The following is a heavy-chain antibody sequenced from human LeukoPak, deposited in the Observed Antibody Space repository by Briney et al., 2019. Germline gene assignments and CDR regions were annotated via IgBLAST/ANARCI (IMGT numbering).Heavy chain of an antibody. Sequence: PSETLSLTCTVSGGSISSFYWSWIRQPPGKGLEWIGYIYYSGSTNYNPSLKSRVTISVDTSKNQFSLRLSSVTAADTAVYYCARVIERPVLRFLEWPYANWFDPWGQGTLVTVSS. CDR1: GGSISSFY. V-gene: IGHV4-59*01. CDR2: IYYSGST. J-gene: IGHJ5*02. D-gene: IGHD3-3*01. CDR3: ARVIERPVLRFLEWPYANWFDP.